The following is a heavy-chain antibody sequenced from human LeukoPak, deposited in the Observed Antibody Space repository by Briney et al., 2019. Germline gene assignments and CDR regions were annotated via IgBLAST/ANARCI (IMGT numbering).Heavy chain of an antibody. Sequence: SETLSLTCAVYGGSFSGYYWSWIRQPPGEGLEWIGEINHSGSTNYNPSLKSRVTISVDTSKNQFSLKLSSVTAADTAVYYCARGGIQLWFHYWGQGTLVTVFS. CDR2: INHSGST. CDR1: GGSFSGYY. D-gene: IGHD5-18*01. J-gene: IGHJ4*02. V-gene: IGHV4-34*01. CDR3: ARGGIQLWFHY.